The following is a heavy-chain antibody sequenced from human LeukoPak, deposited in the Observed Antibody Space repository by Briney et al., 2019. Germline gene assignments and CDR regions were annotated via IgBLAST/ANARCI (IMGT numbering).Heavy chain of an antibody. V-gene: IGHV5-51*01. D-gene: IGHD3-10*01. CDR1: GYSFTSYW. CDR3: ARWHSDSGSYDSYGMDV. Sequence: GESLKISCKGSGYSFTSYWIGWVRQMPGKGLEWMGIIYPGDSDTRYSPSFQGQVTISADKSISTAYLQWSSLKASDTAMYYCARWHSDSGSYDSYGMDVWGQGTTVTVSS. CDR2: IYPGDSDT. J-gene: IGHJ6*02.